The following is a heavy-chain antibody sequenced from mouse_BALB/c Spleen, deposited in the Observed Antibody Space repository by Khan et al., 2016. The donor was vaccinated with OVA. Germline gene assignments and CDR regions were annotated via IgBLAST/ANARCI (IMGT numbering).Heavy chain of an antibody. Sequence: QVQLQQSGAELVKAGASVKMSCKVSGYTFTSYWMHWVKQRLGQGLEWFAETNPTNGRTYYNETFKSKATLTVDKSSSTAYMLLSGPTFTDSAVYYCARIKKIVATYFDYWGQGTTLTVSS. CDR1: GYTFTSYW. J-gene: IGHJ2*01. V-gene: IGHV1S81*02. D-gene: IGHD1-1*01. CDR3: ARIKKIVATYFDY. CDR2: TNPTNGRT.